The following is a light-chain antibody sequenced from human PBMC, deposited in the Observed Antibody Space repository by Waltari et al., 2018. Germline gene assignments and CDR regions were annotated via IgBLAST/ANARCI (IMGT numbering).Light chain of an antibody. CDR2: EVN. CDR3: SSYTGRVYV. CDR1: SRDAGVSNA. V-gene: IGLV2-14*01. Sequence: QSALTQPASVSGSPGQSITISCTGTSRDAGVSNAVPWYQPHPGKGPKPLIYEVNNRPSGVSNRVSGSKSGNTASLTISGLQTEDEADYYCSSYTGRVYVFGTGTKVTVL. J-gene: IGLJ1*01.